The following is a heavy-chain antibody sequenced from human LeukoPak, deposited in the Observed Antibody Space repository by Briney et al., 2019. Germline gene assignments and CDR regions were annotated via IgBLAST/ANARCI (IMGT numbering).Heavy chain of an antibody. CDR1: GFTFSDYY. D-gene: IGHD1-26*01. J-gene: IGHJ6*02. CDR2: ISVSGSYT. Sequence: AGRSLRLSCAASGFTFSDYYMSWIRQAPGKGLEWISYISVSGSYTNYADSVKGRFTISRDNAKNSLYLQMISLRAEDTAVYYCARCGTPNNYYGYGVDVWGQGTTVIVSS. V-gene: IGHV3-11*03. CDR3: ARCGTPNNYYGYGVDV.